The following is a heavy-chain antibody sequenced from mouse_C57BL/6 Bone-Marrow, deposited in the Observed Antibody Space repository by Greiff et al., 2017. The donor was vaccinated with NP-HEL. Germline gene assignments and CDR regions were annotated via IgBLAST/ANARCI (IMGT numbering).Heavy chain of an antibody. CDR2: IHPNSGST. V-gene: IGHV1-64*01. CDR3: ARAYYYGSSFDY. CDR1: GYTFTSYW. Sequence: QVQLKESGAELVKPGASVKLSCKASGYTFTSYWMHWVKQRPGQGLEWIGMIHPNSGSTNYNEKFKSKATLTVDKSSSTAYMQLSSLTSEDSPVYYCARAYYYGSSFDYWGQGTTLTVSS. D-gene: IGHD1-1*01. J-gene: IGHJ2*01.